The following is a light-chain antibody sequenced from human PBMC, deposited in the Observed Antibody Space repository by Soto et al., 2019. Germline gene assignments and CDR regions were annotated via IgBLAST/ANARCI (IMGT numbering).Light chain of an antibody. V-gene: IGKV3-15*01. Sequence: DKMMRQSSGSVSVYTGGRATLSCRASQSISGTLAWYQQKPGQAPRLLIHGASTRAPGFPARFSGSGSGTDFTLTISSLQSEDFAVYYCQQYNSWPWPFCQGTKVDIK. CDR1: QSISGT. J-gene: IGKJ1*01. CDR3: QQYNSWPWP. CDR2: GAS.